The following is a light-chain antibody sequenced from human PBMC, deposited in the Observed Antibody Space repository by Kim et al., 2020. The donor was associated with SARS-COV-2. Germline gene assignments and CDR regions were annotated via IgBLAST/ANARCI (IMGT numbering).Light chain of an antibody. CDR2: DVR. CDR1: SGDICKSNS. CDR3: CSTSNTLDYV. Sequence: GQSSTLSFSGTSGDICKSNSVSWYQQHSGEAPRLIIYDVRDRPSGVSARFSGSKSANMASLTISGLRSEDEADYYCCSTSNTLDYVFGSGTKVTVL. J-gene: IGLJ1*01. V-gene: IGLV2-14*03.